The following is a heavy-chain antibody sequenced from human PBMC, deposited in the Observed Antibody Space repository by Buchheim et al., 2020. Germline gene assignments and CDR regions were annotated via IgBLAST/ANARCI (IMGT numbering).Heavy chain of an antibody. CDR2: IKTDGSLT. J-gene: IGHJ6*02. V-gene: IGHV3-74*01. CDR3: ARAPTGTYYYYGMDV. Sequence: EVQLVESGGGLVQPGGSLRLSCTASGFTFSSYWMHWVRQAPRKGLEWVSRIKTDGSLTNYADSVKGRFTISRDNAKNTLDLQMNSLRAEDTAVYYCARAPTGTYYYYGMDVWGQGTT. D-gene: IGHD1-7*01. CDR1: GFTFSSYW.